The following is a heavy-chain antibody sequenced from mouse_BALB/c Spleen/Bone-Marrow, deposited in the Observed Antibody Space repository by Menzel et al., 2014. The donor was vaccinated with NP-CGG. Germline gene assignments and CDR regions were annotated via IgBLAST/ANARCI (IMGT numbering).Heavy chain of an antibody. Sequence: EVKLMESGGGLVQPKGSLKLSCAASGFTFNTYAMNWVRQAAGKGLEWVARIRSKSNNYATYYADSVKDRFTISRDDSQSMLYLQMNNLKTEDTAMYYCVRQNYDYAWFAYWGQGTLITVSA. CDR3: VRQNYDYAWFAY. CDR1: GFTFNTYA. V-gene: IGHV10-1*02. D-gene: IGHD2-4*01. CDR2: IRSKSNNYAT. J-gene: IGHJ3*01.